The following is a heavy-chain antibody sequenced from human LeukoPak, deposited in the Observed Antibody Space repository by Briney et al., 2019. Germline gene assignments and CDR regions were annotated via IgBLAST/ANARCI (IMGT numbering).Heavy chain of an antibody. V-gene: IGHV3-20*04. CDR3: ARHLRPQLVGATTEAPFGY. D-gene: IGHD1-26*01. CDR2: INWNGGRT. CDR1: GLIFGDFA. J-gene: IGHJ4*02. Sequence: PGGSLRLSCAASGLIFGDFAMSWVRQAPGKGLEWVSDINWNGGRTSYADSVKGRFIISRDNTKKSLYLHMKSLRAGDTALYYCARHLRPQLVGATTEAPFGYWGQGTLVIVSS.